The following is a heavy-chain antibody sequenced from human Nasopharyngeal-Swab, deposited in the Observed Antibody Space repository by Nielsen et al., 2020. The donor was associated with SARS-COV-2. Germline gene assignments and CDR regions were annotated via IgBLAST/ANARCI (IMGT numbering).Heavy chain of an antibody. V-gene: IGHV3-30*18. CDR3: AKEGPGMFGVVGLDV. Sequence: GGSLRLSCVASGFTFSSYGMHWVRQAPGKGLEWVAVISYDGINKYDADSVKGRFTISRDNSKDTLYLQMNSLRPEDTAVYYCAKEGPGMFGVVGLDVWGQGTTVTVSS. J-gene: IGHJ6*02. CDR1: GFTFSSYG. D-gene: IGHD3-3*01. CDR2: ISYDGINK.